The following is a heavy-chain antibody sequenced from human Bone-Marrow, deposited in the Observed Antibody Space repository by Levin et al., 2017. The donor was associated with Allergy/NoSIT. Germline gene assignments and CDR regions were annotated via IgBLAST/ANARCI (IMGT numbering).Heavy chain of an antibody. Sequence: PGGSLRLSCAASGFTFDDYSMHWVRQTPGKGLEWVSHISWHSENIAYADSVKGRFTISRDNAKNSLYLQMNSLRPEDTAIYFCARGGDYGDFMYGMGVWGQGTTVTVSS. J-gene: IGHJ6*02. CDR3: ARGGDYGDFMYGMGV. CDR1: GFTFDDYS. CDR2: ISWHSENI. V-gene: IGHV3-9*01. D-gene: IGHD4-17*01.